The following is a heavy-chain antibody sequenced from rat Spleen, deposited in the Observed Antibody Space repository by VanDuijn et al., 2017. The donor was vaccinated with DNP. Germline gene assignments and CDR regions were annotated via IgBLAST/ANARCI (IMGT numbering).Heavy chain of an antibody. Sequence: QVQLKESGPGLVQPSQTLSLTCTVSGFSLTNYHVHWVRQPPGKGLEWMGVMWSDGDTSYNSAFTSRLSITRDTSKSQVFLKMNSLQTEDTAIYFCTRYYYDGYYWYFDFWGPGTMVTVSS. V-gene: IGHV2-32*01. D-gene: IGHD1-12*03. CDR3: TRYYYDGYYWYFDF. CDR1: GFSLTNYH. J-gene: IGHJ1*01. CDR2: MWSDGDT.